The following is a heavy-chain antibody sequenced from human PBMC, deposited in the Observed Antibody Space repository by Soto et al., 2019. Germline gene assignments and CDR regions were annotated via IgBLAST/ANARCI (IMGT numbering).Heavy chain of an antibody. CDR1: GIRCSSWT. V-gene: IGHV3-21*01. Sequence: EVQLVESGGGRVRPGGSLRLGCAASGIRCSSWTFNWVRQAPGNGLEWVSSIISTGKYTYYADSVKGRFTISRDQNSVYLQMNSLRAEDTAVYYCARENSGHIASAEIDYWGQGTLVIVSS. CDR2: IISTGKYT. CDR3: ARENSGHIASAEIDY. J-gene: IGHJ4*02. D-gene: IGHD5-12*01.